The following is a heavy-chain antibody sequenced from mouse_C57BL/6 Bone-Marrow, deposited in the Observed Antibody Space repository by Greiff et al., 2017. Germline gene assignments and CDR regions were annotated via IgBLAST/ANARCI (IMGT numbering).Heavy chain of an antibody. CDR3: ARLESDWSSGDWYFDV. CDR2: IYPRDGST. V-gene: IGHV1-85*01. J-gene: IGHJ1*03. Sequence: VQLQQSGPELVKPGASVKLSCKASGYTFTSYDINWLKQRPGQGLEWIGWIYPRDGSTKYTEKFKGKATLTVDTSSSTAYMERHSLPSEDSAVYCGARLESDWSSGDWYFDVWGKGTTVTVSS. CDR1: GYTFTSYD. D-gene: IGHD1-1*01.